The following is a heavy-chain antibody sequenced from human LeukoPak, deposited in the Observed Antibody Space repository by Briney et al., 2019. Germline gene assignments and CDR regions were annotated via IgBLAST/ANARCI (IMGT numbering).Heavy chain of an antibody. CDR2: IRQNGST. CDR1: GGSFSTFF. V-gene: IGHV4-34*01. J-gene: IGHJ5*02. D-gene: IGHD3-16*02. Sequence: SETLSLTCAVYGGSFSTFFWSWIRQSPEKGLEWIGQIRQNGSTSYSPSSKRRVTISVDASTNQISPHEKSVTAADAAVYYCARRRIRYRPGFDPWGQGTLVTVSS. CDR3: ARRRIRYRPGFDP.